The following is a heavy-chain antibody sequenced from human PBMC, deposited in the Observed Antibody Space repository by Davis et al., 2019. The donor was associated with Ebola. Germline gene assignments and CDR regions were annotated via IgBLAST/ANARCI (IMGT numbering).Heavy chain of an antibody. CDR3: AKGPCADSRACAPEF. CDR2: ISSSSSTI. J-gene: IGHJ4*02. D-gene: IGHD3-22*01. CDR1: GFTFSSYS. V-gene: IGHV3-48*04. Sequence: GGFLRLSCAASGFTFSSYSMNWVRQAPGKGLEWVSYISSSSSTIYYADSVKGRFTISRDNAKNSLYLQMNSLRAEDTAWYYCAKGPCADSRACAPEFWGQGTLVAVSS.